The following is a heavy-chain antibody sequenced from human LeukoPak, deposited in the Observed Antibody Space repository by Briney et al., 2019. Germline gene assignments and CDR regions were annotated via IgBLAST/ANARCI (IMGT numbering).Heavy chain of an antibody. CDR2: MNPNSGNT. D-gene: IGHD3-10*01. CDR3: ARVRWFGESPYDY. Sequence: ASVKVSCEASGYTFTSYDINWVRQATGQGLEWMGWMNPNSGNTGYAQKFQGRVTMTRNTSISTAYMELSSLRSEDTAVCYCARVRWFGESPYDYWGQGTLVTVSS. J-gene: IGHJ4*02. V-gene: IGHV1-8*01. CDR1: GYTFTSYD.